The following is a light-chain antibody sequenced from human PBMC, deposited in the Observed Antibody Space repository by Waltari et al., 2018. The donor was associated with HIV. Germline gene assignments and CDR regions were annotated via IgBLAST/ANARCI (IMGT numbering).Light chain of an antibody. V-gene: IGKV1-27*01. CDR3: QKYNSVVS. CDR1: QDIRHY. J-gene: IGKJ4*01. Sequence: DFQMTQSPSSLSASVGERVTITCRASQDIRHYVAWYQQKSGRVPKLLIHSASTLHSGVPSRFSGTGSGTEFTLTISSLQPDDVATYYCQKYNSVVSFGGGTKVEI. CDR2: SAS.